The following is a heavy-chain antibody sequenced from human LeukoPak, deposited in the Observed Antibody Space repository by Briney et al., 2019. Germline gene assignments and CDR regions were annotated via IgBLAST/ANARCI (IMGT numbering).Heavy chain of an antibody. CDR1: GGSISSYY. CDR2: IYYSGST. CDR3: ARGSLPAATNYYFDY. D-gene: IGHD2-2*01. J-gene: IGHJ4*02. V-gene: IGHV4-59*12. Sequence: PSETLSLTCTVSGGSISSYYWSWIRQPPGKGLEWIGYIYYSGSTNYNPSLKSRVTISVDTSKNQFSLKLSSVTAADTAVYYCARGSLPAATNYYFDYWGQGTLVTVSS.